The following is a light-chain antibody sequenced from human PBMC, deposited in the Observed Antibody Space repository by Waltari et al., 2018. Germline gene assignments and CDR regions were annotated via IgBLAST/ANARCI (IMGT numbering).Light chain of an antibody. Sequence: QSALAQPASVSGSPGQSITISCTGTANDLGGYNYVSWYQQHPGLAPKLMIYDVSNRPSGVSNRFSGSKSGNTASLTISGLQAEDEADYYCSSYTSSSTYVLFGGGTKLTVL. J-gene: IGLJ2*01. CDR2: DVS. CDR3: SSYTSSSTYVL. V-gene: IGLV2-14*03. CDR1: ANDLGGYNY.